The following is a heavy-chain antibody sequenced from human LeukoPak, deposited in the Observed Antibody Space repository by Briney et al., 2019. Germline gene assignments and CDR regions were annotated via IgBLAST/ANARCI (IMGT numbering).Heavy chain of an antibody. V-gene: IGHV6-1*01. D-gene: IGHD2-2*01. J-gene: IGHJ5*02. CDR3: ARRLTQYDCFDP. CDR2: TYYRSTWYN. CDR1: GDSFSSNSVT. Sequence: PSQTLSLTCAISGDSFSSNSVTWHWIRQSPSRGLEWLGRTYYRSTWYNDHAVSVRGRITVNPDTSKNQFSLHLNSVTPEDTAVYYCARRLTQYDCFDPWGQGILVTVSS.